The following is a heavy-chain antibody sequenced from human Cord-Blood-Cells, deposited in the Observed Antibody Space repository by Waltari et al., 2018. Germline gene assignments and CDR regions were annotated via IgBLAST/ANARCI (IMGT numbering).Heavy chain of an antibody. CDR2: IYYSGST. J-gene: IGHJ6*02. V-gene: IGHV4-59*01. CDR1: GGSISSYY. CDR3: ARGAVAGRGYYYGMDV. Sequence: QVQLQESGPGLVKPSETLSLTCTVSGGSISSYYWSWIRQPPGKGLEWIGYIYYSGSTHYNPSLKTRVTISVDTSNNQFSLKLSSVTAADTAVYYCARGAVAGRGYYYGMDVWGQGTTVTVSS. D-gene: IGHD6-19*01.